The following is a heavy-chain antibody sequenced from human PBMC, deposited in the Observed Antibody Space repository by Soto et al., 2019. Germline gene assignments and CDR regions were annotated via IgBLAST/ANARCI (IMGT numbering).Heavy chain of an antibody. V-gene: IGHV3-11*01. J-gene: IGHJ6*03. CDR1: GFTFSSYA. CDR2: ISSSGSSI. Sequence: GGSLRLSCAASGFTFSSYAMSWIRQAPGKGLEWVSYISSSGSSIYYADSVKGRFTISRDNAKNSLYLQMNSLRAEDTAVYYCARDDYGDPSGSYYMDVWGKGTTVTVSS. D-gene: IGHD4-17*01. CDR3: ARDDYGDPSGSYYMDV.